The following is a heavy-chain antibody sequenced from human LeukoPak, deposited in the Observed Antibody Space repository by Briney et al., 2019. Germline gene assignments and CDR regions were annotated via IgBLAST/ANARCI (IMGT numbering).Heavy chain of an antibody. CDR3: ARNPSIKTSIAARPSLDAFDT. J-gene: IGHJ3*02. D-gene: IGHD6-6*01. Sequence: PSETLSLTCIVYGGSTSIYYGSWIRHPPGNGLEWVGRFHTIGNTNYNPSLKSRVPISVETSKNQLSLKLTSLAPAATAVFTCARNPSIKTSIAARPSLDAFDTWGQGTMVTVSS. CDR2: FHTIGNT. V-gene: IGHV4-59*10. CDR1: GGSTSIYY.